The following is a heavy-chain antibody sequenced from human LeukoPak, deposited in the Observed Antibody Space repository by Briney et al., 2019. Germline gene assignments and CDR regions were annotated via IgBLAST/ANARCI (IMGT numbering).Heavy chain of an antibody. CDR3: ARDYDDFFDY. V-gene: IGHV4-61*02. Sequence: PSETLSLTCTVSGDSISSGGFYWGWIRQLAGKGLEWIGRIYNSGSTNYNPSLRSRVTISVDTSKNQFSLKLNSVTAADTAVYYCARDYDDFFDYWGQGTLVTVSS. CDR2: IYNSGST. J-gene: IGHJ4*02. CDR1: GDSISSGGFY. D-gene: IGHD5-12*01.